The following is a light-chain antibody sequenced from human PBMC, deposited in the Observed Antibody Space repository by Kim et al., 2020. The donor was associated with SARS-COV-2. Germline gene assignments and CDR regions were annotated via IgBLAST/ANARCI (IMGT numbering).Light chain of an antibody. CDR2: DVN. CDR3: CQFAGSYFV. J-gene: IGLJ2*01. Sequence: QSPTTSAXGTSTDVGXDNFVSWYXQXPRKAPKFMIYDVNKRPSGVPDRLSGSKSGDTASLPIFGLQAXDEADYYCCQFAGSYFVFGGGTQLTVL. V-gene: IGLV2-11*03. CDR1: STDVGXDNF.